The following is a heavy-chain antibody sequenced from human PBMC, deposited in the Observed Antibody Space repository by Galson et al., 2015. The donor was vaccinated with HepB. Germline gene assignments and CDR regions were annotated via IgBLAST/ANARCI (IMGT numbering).Heavy chain of an antibody. Sequence: SLRLSCAASGFTFSSYSMNWVRQAPGKGLEWVSSISSSSSYIYYADSVKGRFTISRDNAKNSLYLQMNSLRAEDTAVYYCARDRPSSGHKARHFDYWGQGTLVTVSS. D-gene: IGHD6-19*01. V-gene: IGHV3-21*01. CDR1: GFTFSSYS. CDR3: ARDRPSSGHKARHFDY. J-gene: IGHJ4*02. CDR2: ISSSSSYI.